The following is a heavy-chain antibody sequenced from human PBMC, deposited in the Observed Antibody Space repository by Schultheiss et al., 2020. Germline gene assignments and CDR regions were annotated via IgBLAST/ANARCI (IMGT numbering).Heavy chain of an antibody. J-gene: IGHJ2*01. V-gene: IGHV4-39*07. CDR2: INHSGST. CDR1: GGSISSGGYY. Sequence: SETMSLTCTVSGGSISSGGYYWSWIRQPPGKGLEWIGEINHSGSTNYNPSLKSRVTISVDKSKNQFSLKLSSVTAADTAVYYCARLGTTCWYFDLWGRGTLVTVSS. D-gene: IGHD4-17*01. CDR3: ARLGTTCWYFDL.